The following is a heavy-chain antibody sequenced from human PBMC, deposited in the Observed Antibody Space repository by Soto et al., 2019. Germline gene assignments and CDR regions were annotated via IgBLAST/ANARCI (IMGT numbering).Heavy chain of an antibody. CDR3: ARQPCSETSCSFHFAY. Sequence: QVRLVQSGAEVQRPGASVNISCQTSGYKFTTSYLHWVRRAPGHGLQWMAMINPDTGSTSYAVTSRGRLALTADKSTGTLCLVLGSLTSDDTTTYYCARQPCSETSCSFHFAYWGQGTLVTVSS. V-gene: IGHV1-46*01. CDR2: INPDTGST. J-gene: IGHJ4*02. CDR1: GYKFTTSY. D-gene: IGHD2-15*01.